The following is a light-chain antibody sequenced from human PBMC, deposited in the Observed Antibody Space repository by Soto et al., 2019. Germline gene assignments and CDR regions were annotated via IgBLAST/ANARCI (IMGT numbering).Light chain of an antibody. CDR2: KVS. CDR3: PQHHSLWT. CDR1: ESVSGW. V-gene: IGKV1-5*03. Sequence: DIQMTQYPSTLSASVGDRFHSTCRASESVSGWLAWYQQKPVKAPKLLISKVSTLETGFPSRFSGSGSETEFTLTIGSMQPDDFETYYCPQHHSLWTVGPGTEVEIK. J-gene: IGKJ1*01.